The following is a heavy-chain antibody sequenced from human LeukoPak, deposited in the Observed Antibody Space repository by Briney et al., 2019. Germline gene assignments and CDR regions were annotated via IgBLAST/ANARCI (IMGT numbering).Heavy chain of an antibody. V-gene: IGHV4-4*07. CDR1: GASISPYY. Sequence: PSETLSLTCTVSGASISPYYWTWIRQPAGKGLEWIGHIHTSGSTNYNPSLKSRVTMSLDTSKNQLSLKLNSVTAADTAVYYCARGPELVGVYFDYWGQGTLVTVSS. D-gene: IGHD1-7*01. CDR3: ARGPELVGVYFDY. CDR2: IHTSGST. J-gene: IGHJ4*02.